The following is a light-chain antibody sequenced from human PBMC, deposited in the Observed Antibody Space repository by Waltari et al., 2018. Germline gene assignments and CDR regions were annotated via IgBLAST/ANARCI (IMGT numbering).Light chain of an antibody. CDR1: QTVRTF. V-gene: IGKV3-11*01. J-gene: IGKJ2*01. CDR3: QQRSSWPYT. CDR2: DAS. Sequence: EIVLTQSPATLTLSPGDTATLSCRASQTVRTFLAWYQQEPGQAPRLLLFDASSRATGISPKFRGSGSGTDFTLTVNNLEPEDFAVYYCQQRSSWPYTFGQGTRVDFK.